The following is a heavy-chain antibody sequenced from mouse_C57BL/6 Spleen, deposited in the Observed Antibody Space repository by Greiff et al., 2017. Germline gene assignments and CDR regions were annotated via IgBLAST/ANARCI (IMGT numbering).Heavy chain of an antibody. Sequence: QVQLQQPGAELVMPGASVKLSCKASGYTFTSYWMHWVKQRPGQGLEWIGEIAPSDSYTNYNQKFKGKSTLTVDKSSSTAYMQLSSLTSEDSAVYYCARGIGWNDWGQGTTLTVSS. CDR2: IAPSDSYT. J-gene: IGHJ2*01. CDR1: GYTFTSYW. V-gene: IGHV1-69*01. D-gene: IGHD2-14*01. CDR3: ARGIGWND.